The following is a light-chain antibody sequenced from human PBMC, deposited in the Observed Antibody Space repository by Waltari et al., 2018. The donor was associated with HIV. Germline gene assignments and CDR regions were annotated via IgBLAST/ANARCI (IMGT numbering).Light chain of an antibody. CDR2: DGS. Sequence: QSALTQPRSVSGSPGQSVTISCTGTSSDVGDSTYVSWYRQNPGKVPKCMIYDGSKRPSGVPDRFSGSRSGNTASLTISGLQAEDEADYFCCSYAGNYSYVFGSGSRVTVL. J-gene: IGLJ1*01. V-gene: IGLV2-11*01. CDR3: CSYAGNYSYV. CDR1: SSDVGDSTY.